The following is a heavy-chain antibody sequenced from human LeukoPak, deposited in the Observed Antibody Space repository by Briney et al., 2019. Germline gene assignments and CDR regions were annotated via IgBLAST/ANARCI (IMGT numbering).Heavy chain of an antibody. J-gene: IGHJ6*02. CDR1: GYTFTSYG. D-gene: IGHD3-10*01. V-gene: IGHV1-18*01. Sequence: ASVKVSCKASGYTFTSYGISWVRQAPGQGLEWMGWISAYNGNTNYAQKLQGRVTMTTDTSTSTAYMELRSLRSDDTAVYYCARDRGIYYGSGSYYYGVDVWGQGTTVTVSS. CDR2: ISAYNGNT. CDR3: ARDRGIYYGSGSYYYGVDV.